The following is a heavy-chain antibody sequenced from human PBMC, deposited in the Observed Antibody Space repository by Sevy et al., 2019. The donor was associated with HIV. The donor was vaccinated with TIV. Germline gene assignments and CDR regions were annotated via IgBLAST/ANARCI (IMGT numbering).Heavy chain of an antibody. CDR2: INTNTGNP. D-gene: IGHD3-10*01. V-gene: IGHV7-4-1*02. CDR3: SXXXTXVRGPPGYFDY. J-gene: IGHJ4*02. Sequence: ASVKVSCKASGYTFTSYAMNWVRQAPGQGLEWMGWINTNTGNPTYAQGFTGLFVFSLDTSVSTAYLQISRLKDEATSVYYCSXXXTXVRGPPGYFDYWGQGTLVTVSS. CDR1: GYTFTSYA.